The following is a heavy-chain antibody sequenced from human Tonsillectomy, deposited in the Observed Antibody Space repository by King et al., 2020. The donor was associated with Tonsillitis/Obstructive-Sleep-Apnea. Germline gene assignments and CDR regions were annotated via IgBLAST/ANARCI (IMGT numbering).Heavy chain of an antibody. CDR2: IDPSDSYT. CDR3: ARRIAAAGTPAYYYYYGMDV. Sequence: EQLVQSGAEVKKPGESLRISCKGSGYSFTNYWISWVRQMPGKGLEWMGRIDPSDSYTNYSPSFQGHVTISADKSISTAYLQWSSLKASDTAMYYCARRIAAAGTPAYYYYYGMDVWGQGTTVTVSS. J-gene: IGHJ6*02. D-gene: IGHD6-13*01. V-gene: IGHV5-10-1*03. CDR1: GYSFTNYW.